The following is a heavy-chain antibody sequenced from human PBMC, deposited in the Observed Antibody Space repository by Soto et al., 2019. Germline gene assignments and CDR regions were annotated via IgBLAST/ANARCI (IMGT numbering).Heavy chain of an antibody. CDR2: IRNRPNSYTT. D-gene: IGHD3-10*01. CDR3: VRDSGRGFYFDY. CDR1: GFTFSDHY. V-gene: IGHV3-72*01. Sequence: EVQLVESGGGLVQPGGSLRLSCAASGFTFSDHYMDWVRQAPGKGLEWVGRIRNRPNSYTTQYAASVKGRFAVLRDDSENLVYLQMNDLKTEDSAVYYCVRDSGRGFYFDYWGQGAQVTVS. J-gene: IGHJ4*02.